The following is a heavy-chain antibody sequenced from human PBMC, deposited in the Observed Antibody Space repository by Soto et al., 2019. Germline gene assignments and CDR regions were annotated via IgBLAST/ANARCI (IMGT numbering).Heavy chain of an antibody. V-gene: IGHV1-18*01. D-gene: IGHD6-19*01. CDR1: GYTFTSYG. Sequence: ASVKVSCKASGYTFTSYGISWVRQAPGQGLEWMGWISAYYGNTNYAQKLQGRVTMTTDTSTSTDYMELRSLRSDDTAVYYCARVAASYYYYMDVWGKGTTITVSS. J-gene: IGHJ6*03. CDR2: ISAYYGNT. CDR3: ARVAASYYYYMDV.